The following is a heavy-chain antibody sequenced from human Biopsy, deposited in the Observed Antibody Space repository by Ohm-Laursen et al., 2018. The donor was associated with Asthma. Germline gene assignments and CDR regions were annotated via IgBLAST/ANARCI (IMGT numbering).Heavy chain of an antibody. J-gene: IGHJ6*02. CDR2: ISYDGRET. D-gene: IGHD2-21*02. CDR3: TRDRFYNSVTSESFYYGVDV. CDR1: GFRFPIYG. V-gene: IGHV3-30*03. Sequence: SLRLSCSASGFRFPIYGMHWVRQGPGKGPEWVALISYDGRETGYVDSVKGQFTISRDNFRNTVHLQMSSLRPEDSAVYYCTRDRFYNSVTSESFYYGVDVWGQGTTVTVSS.